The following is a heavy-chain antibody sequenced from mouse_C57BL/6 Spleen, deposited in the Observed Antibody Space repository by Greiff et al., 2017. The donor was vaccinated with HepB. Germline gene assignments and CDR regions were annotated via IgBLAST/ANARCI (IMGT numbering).Heavy chain of an antibody. V-gene: IGHV1-81*01. J-gene: IGHJ4*01. Sequence: ESGAELARPGASVKLSCKASGYTFTSYGISWVKQRTGQGLEWIGEIYPRSGNTYYNEKFKGKATLTADKSSSTAYMELRSLTSEDSAVYFCARRAGLLAMDYWGQGTSVTVSS. D-gene: IGHD2-3*01. CDR1: GYTFTSYG. CDR2: IYPRSGNT. CDR3: ARRAGLLAMDY.